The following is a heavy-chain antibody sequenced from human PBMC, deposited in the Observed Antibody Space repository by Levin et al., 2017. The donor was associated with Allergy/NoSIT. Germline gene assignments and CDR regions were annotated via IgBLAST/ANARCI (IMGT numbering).Heavy chain of an antibody. CDR3: ARDKDYYHAFDI. CDR2: INAGNGNT. D-gene: IGHD1-26*01. Sequence: ASVKVSCKASGYTFTSYAMHWVRQAPGQRLEWMGWINAGNGNTKYSQKFQGRVTITRDTSASTAYMELSSLRSEDTAVYYCARDKDYYHAFDIWGQGTMVTVSS. V-gene: IGHV1-3*01. J-gene: IGHJ3*02. CDR1: GYTFTSYA.